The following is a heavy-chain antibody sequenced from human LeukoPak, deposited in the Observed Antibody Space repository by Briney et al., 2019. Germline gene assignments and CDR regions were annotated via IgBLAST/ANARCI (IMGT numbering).Heavy chain of an antibody. J-gene: IGHJ4*02. CDR3: ARDSCRGGSCYVDY. D-gene: IGHD2-15*01. CDR1: GGSVSSGSYY. V-gene: IGHV4-61*01. Sequence: PSETLSLTCTVSGGSVSSGSYYWSWIRQPPGKGLEWIGYIYYSGSTNYNPSLKSRVTISVDTSKNQFSLKLSSVTAADTAVYYCARDSCRGGSCYVDYWGQGTLVTVSS. CDR2: IYYSGST.